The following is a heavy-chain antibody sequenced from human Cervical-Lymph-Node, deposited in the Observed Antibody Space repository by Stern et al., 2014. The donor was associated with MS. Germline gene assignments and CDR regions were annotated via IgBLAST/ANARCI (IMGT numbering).Heavy chain of an antibody. CDR2: IWYEGPSR. Sequence: VQLVESGGGVVQPGRSLRLSCAASGFIFSDYGMHWVRQAPGKGLEWVAVIWYEGPSRYYADSGRGRFTISRDNSKNTLYLQMNSLRVEDTAMYFCTRRCSDYSCESDFDYWGQGTLVTVSS. CDR1: GFIFSDYG. CDR3: TRRCSDYSCESDFDY. V-gene: IGHV3-33*01. D-gene: IGHD2-2*01. J-gene: IGHJ4*02.